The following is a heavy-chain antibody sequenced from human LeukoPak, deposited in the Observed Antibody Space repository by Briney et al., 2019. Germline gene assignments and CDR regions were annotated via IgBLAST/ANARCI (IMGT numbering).Heavy chain of an antibody. D-gene: IGHD5-18*01. CDR3: ARVAYSYGHIDY. Sequence: GGSLRLSCAASGFTVSRNYMSWVRQAPGKGLEWVSVIYSGGSTYYADSVKGRFTISRDNSKNTLYLQMNSLRAEDTAVYYCARVAYSYGHIDYWGQGTLVTVSS. CDR2: IYSGGST. J-gene: IGHJ4*02. CDR1: GFTVSRNY. V-gene: IGHV3-66*01.